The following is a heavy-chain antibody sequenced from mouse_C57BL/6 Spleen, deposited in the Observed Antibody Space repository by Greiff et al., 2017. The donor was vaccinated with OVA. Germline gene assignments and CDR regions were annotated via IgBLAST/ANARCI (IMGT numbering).Heavy chain of an antibody. CDR3: ARGDYSIDD. Sequence: VQLQQSGPELVKPGASVKISCKASGYSFTGYYMNWVKQSPEKSLEWIGEINPSTGGTTYNQKFKAKATLTVDKSSSTAYMQLKGLTSEDSAVYYCARGDYSIDDWGQGTTLTVSS. D-gene: IGHD2-5*01. V-gene: IGHV1-42*01. CDR2: INPSTGGT. CDR1: GYSFTGYY. J-gene: IGHJ2*01.